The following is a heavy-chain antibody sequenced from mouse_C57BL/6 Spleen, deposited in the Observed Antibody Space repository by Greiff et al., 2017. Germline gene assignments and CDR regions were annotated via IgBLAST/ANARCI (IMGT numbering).Heavy chain of an antibody. D-gene: IGHD1-1*01. CDR1: GFTFSSYA. V-gene: IGHV5-4*01. CDR2: ISDGGSYT. J-gene: IGHJ3*01. Sequence: EVMLVESGGGLVKPGGSLKLSCAASGFTFSSYAMSWVRQTPEKRLEWVATISDGGSYTYYPDNVKGRFTISSDNAKNNLYLQMSHLKSEDTAMYYCAREEGHYYGSSRFAYWGQGTLVTVSA. CDR3: AREEGHYYGSSRFAY.